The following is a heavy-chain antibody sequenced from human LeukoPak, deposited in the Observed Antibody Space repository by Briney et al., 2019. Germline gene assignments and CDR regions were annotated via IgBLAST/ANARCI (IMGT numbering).Heavy chain of an antibody. J-gene: IGHJ4*02. D-gene: IGHD6-13*01. Sequence: GGSLRLSCAASGFTFSSYWMSWVRQAPGKGLEWVANIKQDGSEKYYVDSVKGRFTISRDNAKNSLYLQMNSLRAGDTAVYYCASSYSSRWYYFDYWRQATLVTV. CDR2: IKQDGSEK. CDR1: GFTFSSYW. CDR3: ASSYSSRWYYFDY. V-gene: IGHV3-7*01.